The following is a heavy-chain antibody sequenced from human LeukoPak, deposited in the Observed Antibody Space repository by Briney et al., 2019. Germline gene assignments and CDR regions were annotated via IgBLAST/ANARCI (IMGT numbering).Heavy chain of an antibody. D-gene: IGHD3-10*01. Sequence: PSETLSLTCTVSGGSISSGGYYWSWIRQHPGKGLEWIGYIYYSGSTYYNPSLKSRVTISVDASKNQFSLKLSSVTAADTAVYYCATPGGGDAFDIWGQGTMVTVSS. CDR1: GGSISSGGYY. CDR3: ATPGGGDAFDI. V-gene: IGHV4-31*03. CDR2: IYYSGST. J-gene: IGHJ3*02.